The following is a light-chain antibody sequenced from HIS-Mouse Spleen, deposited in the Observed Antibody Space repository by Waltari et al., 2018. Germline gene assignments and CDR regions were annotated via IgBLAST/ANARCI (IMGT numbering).Light chain of an antibody. CDR3: GTWDSSLSAWV. V-gene: IGLV1-51*01. CDR2: ENN. CDR1: SSNIGNNY. Sequence: QSVLTQPPSVSAAPGQKVTISCSGSSSNIGNNYVSWYPTLPGTAPKLLIYENNKRPSGIPDRFAGSKSGTSATLGITGLQTGDEADYYCGTWDSSLSAWVFGGGTKLTVL. J-gene: IGLJ3*02.